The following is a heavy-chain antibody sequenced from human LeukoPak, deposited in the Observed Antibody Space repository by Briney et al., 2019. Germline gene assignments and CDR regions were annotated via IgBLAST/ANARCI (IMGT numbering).Heavy chain of an antibody. D-gene: IGHD1-1*01. V-gene: IGHV1-24*01. J-gene: IGHJ4*02. CDR3: ARMGNWNADEIDY. Sequence: ASVKVSCKVSGYTLTDFSMHWVRQAPGKGPEWMGGFDPEDGKTIYAQKFQVRVTMTEDPSTDTAYMELSSLKSEDTAVYYCARMGNWNADEIDYWGQGTLVTVSS. CDR2: FDPEDGKT. CDR1: GYTLTDFS.